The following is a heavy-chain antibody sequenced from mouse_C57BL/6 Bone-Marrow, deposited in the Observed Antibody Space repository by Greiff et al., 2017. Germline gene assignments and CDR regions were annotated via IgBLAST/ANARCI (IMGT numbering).Heavy chain of an antibody. CDR2: ISDGGSYT. CDR3: AREGMTTVVASYAMDY. Sequence: VQLQESGGGLVKPGGSLKLSCAASGFTFSSYAMSWVRQTPEKRLEWVATISDGGSYTYYPDNVKGRYTISSDNAKNKLYLQMSHLKSEDTAMNYCAREGMTTVVASYAMDYWGQGTSVTVSS. D-gene: IGHD1-1*01. J-gene: IGHJ4*01. CDR1: GFTFSSYA. V-gene: IGHV5-4*01.